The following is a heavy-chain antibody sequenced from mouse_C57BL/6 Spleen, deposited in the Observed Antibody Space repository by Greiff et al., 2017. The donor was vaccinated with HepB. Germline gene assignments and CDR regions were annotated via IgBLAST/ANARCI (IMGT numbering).Heavy chain of an antibody. CDR1: GFTFSSYG. CDR2: ISSGGSYT. D-gene: IGHD2-3*01. CDR3: ARRGLYDGYPFDD. Sequence: EVQRVESGGDLVKPGGSLKLSCAASGFTFSSYGMSWVRQTPDKRLEWVATISSGGSYTYYPDSVKGRFTISRDNAKNTLYLQMSSLKSEDTAMYYCARRGLYDGYPFDDWGQGTTLTVSS. J-gene: IGHJ2*01. V-gene: IGHV5-6*01.